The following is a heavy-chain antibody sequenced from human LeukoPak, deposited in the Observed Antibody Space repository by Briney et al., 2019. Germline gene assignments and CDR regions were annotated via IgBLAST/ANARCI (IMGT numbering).Heavy chain of an antibody. D-gene: IGHD3-22*01. Sequence: GGPLRLSCAASGFTFSNAWMSWVRQAPGKGLEWVGRIKSKTDGETTDYAAPVKGRFAISRDDSKNTLYLQMNSLKTEDTAVYYCSTHLHYYDTSRDYWGQGTLVTVSS. CDR3: STHLHYYDTSRDY. CDR2: IKSKTDGETT. V-gene: IGHV3-15*01. J-gene: IGHJ4*02. CDR1: GFTFSNAW.